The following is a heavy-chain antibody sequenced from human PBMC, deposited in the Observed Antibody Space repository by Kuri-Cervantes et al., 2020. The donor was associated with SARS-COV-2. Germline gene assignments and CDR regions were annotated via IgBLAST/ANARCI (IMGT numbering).Heavy chain of an antibody. Sequence: ASVKVSCKASGYTFTSYGISWVRQAPGQGLEWMGWISAYNGNTNYAQKLQGRVTMTTDTSTSIAYMELRSLRSDDTAVYYCARGEVEVVVAATPHYFDYWGQGTLVTVSS. CDR1: GYTFTSYG. J-gene: IGHJ4*02. V-gene: IGHV1-18*01. CDR3: ARGEVEVVVAATPHYFDY. CDR2: ISAYNGNT. D-gene: IGHD2-15*01.